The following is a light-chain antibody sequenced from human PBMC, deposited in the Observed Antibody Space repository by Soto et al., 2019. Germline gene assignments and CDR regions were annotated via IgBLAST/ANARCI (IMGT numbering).Light chain of an antibody. V-gene: IGLV2-14*01. CDR3: SSFSGDTTLFV. J-gene: IGLJ2*01. Sequence: QSVLTQPASVSGSPGQSITISCTGANSDIGDWNYVSWYQQSPGKAPKLIIYEVNYRPSGVSYRFSGSKSGNTASLTISGLHAEDDDDYYCSSFSGDTTLFVFGGGTKLTVL. CDR1: NSDIGDWNY. CDR2: EVN.